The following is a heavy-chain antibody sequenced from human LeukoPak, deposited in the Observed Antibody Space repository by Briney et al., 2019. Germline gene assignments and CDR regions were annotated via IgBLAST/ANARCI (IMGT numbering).Heavy chain of an antibody. CDR3: VKGSGLNYYYYGVDV. CDR2: ISSNGGST. D-gene: IGHD6-19*01. Sequence: GGSLRLSCSASGFTFSSYAMHWVRQAPGKGLEYVSAISSNGGSTYYADSVKGRFTISRDNSKNTVYLQMSSLRAEDTAVYYCVKGSGLNYYYYGVDVWGKGATVTVSS. J-gene: IGHJ6*04. CDR1: GFTFSSYA. V-gene: IGHV3-64D*06.